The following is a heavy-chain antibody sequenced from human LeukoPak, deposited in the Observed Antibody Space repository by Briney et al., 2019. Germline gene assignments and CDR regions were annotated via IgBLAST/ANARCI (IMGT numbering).Heavy chain of an antibody. D-gene: IGHD1-26*01. CDR1: GFTFSSYS. Sequence: GGSLRPSCAASGFTFSSYSMNWVRQAPGKGLEWVSSISSSSSYIYYADSVKGRFTISRDNAKNSLYLQMNSLRAEDTAVYYCARVPLGWELLYYFDYWGQGTLVTVSP. V-gene: IGHV3-21*01. CDR2: ISSSSSYI. J-gene: IGHJ4*02. CDR3: ARVPLGWELLYYFDY.